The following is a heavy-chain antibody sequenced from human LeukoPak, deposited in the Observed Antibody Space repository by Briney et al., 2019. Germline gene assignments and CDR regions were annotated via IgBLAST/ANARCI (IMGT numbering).Heavy chain of an antibody. CDR1: GGSISSSNW. CDR3: ARDQEEGSGSPFDY. D-gene: IGHD6-19*01. V-gene: IGHV4-4*02. J-gene: IGHJ4*02. Sequence: SETLSLTCAVSGGSISSSNWWSWVRQPPGKGLEWIGEIYHSGSTNYNPSLKSRVTISVDKSKNQFSLKLSSVTAADTAVYYCARDQEEGSGSPFDYWGQGTLVTVSS. CDR2: IYHSGST.